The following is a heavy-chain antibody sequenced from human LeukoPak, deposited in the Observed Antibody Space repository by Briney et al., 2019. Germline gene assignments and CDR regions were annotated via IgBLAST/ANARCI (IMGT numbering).Heavy chain of an antibody. CDR3: ARDLRYGAKGEDGMDV. CDR1: GFTVSSNY. V-gene: IGHV3-53*04. J-gene: IGHJ6*02. Sequence: PGGSLRLSCAASGFTVSSNYMSWVRQAPGKGLEWVSVIYSGGSTYYADSVKGRFTISRHNPKNTLYLQMTSLRAEDTAVYYCARDLRYGAKGEDGMDVWGQGTTVTVSS. D-gene: IGHD3-16*01. CDR2: IYSGGST.